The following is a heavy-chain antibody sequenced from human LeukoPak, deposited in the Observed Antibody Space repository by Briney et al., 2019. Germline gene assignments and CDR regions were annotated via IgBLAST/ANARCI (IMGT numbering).Heavy chain of an antibody. V-gene: IGHV3-23*01. CDR3: ATTKQARRYFDY. CDR1: GFSFSSNA. J-gene: IGHJ4*02. Sequence: GGSLRLSCAGSGFSFSSNALSWVRQAPGKGLEWVSAISTSGVNTYYADSVRGRFTISRDNSKNTPYLQMNTLRAEDTAVYYCATTKQARRYFDYWGQGTLVTVSS. CDR2: ISTSGVNT. D-gene: IGHD1-1*01.